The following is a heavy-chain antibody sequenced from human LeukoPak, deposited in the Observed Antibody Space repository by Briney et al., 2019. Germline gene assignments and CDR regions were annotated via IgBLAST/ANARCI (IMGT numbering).Heavy chain of an antibody. D-gene: IGHD1-26*01. CDR2: IWNDGSDE. CDR1: GFTFSKYA. CDR3: AFEIGRSQGAFDI. V-gene: IGHV3-33*01. J-gene: IGHJ3*02. Sequence: GGSLRLSCAASGFTFSKYAMHWLRQTPGKGLEGAAAIWNDGSDENYADSVKGRFTIFSDRSKNTLYLQMNSLRVDDTAVYYCAFEIGRSQGAFDIWGQGTMISVSS.